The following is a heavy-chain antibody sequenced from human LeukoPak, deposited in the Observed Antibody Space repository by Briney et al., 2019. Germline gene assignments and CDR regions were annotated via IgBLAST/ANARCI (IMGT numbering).Heavy chain of an antibody. Sequence: GGSLRLSCAASGFTFSSYAMSWVRQAPGKGLEWVSAISGSGGSTCYADSVKGRFTTPRDNSKNTLYLQMNSLRAEDTAVYYCAKLLWFGHIDYWGQGTLVTVSS. V-gene: IGHV3-23*01. CDR1: GFTFSSYA. CDR2: ISGSGGST. J-gene: IGHJ4*02. D-gene: IGHD3-10*01. CDR3: AKLLWFGHIDY.